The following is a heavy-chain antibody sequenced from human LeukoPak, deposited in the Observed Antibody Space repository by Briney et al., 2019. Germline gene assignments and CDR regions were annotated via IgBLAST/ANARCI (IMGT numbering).Heavy chain of an antibody. CDR2: IIPIFGTA. V-gene: IGHV1-69*05. CDR1: GGTFSSYA. CDR3: ARGFNYGSGSYGH. J-gene: IGHJ4*02. D-gene: IGHD3-10*01. Sequence: SVKVSCKASGGTFSSYAISWVRQAPGQGLEWMGRIIPIFGTANDAQKFQGRVTITTDESTSTAYMELSSLRSEDTAVYYCARGFNYGSGSYGHWGQGTLVTVSS.